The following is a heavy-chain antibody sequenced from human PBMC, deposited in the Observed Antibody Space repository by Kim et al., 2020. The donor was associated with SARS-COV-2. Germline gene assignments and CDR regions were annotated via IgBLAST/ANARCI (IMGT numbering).Heavy chain of an antibody. V-gene: IGHV3-72*01. D-gene: IGHD1-26*01. Sequence: EYDASVEGRFTISRDDSRDLLYLQMNSLRTEDTAVYYCVRAGVGTRYFDYWGQGTLVTVSA. J-gene: IGHJ4*02. CDR3: VRAGVGTRYFDY.